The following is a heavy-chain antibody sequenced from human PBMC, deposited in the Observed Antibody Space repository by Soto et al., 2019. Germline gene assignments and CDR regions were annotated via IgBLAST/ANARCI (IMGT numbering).Heavy chain of an antibody. D-gene: IGHD6-19*01. Sequence: GGSLRLSCAASGFSFSSHSFSWVRQAPGQGLEWVAYISSRSSLILYADSVRGRFVIPRDNALNSLYLQMNSPRDEDTAMYYCVRERGEYDSGWYIDRWGQGTTVTVYS. CDR2: ISSRSSLI. CDR3: VRERGEYDSGWYIDR. CDR1: GFSFSSHS. J-gene: IGHJ4*02. V-gene: IGHV3-21*06.